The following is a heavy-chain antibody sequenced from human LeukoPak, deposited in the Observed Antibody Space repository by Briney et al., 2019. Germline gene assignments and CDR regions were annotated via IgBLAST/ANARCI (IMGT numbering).Heavy chain of an antibody. CDR2: VRYDGSNK. V-gene: IGHV3-30*02. D-gene: IGHD1-1*01. J-gene: IGHJ4*02. CDR3: AKDLANSWTIDY. Sequence: GGSLRLSCAASGFTFSSYGMHWVRQAPGKGLEWVAFVRYDGSNKYYADSVEGRFTISRDNSRNTLYLQMNSLSVEDTAFYYCAKDLANSWTIDYWGQGTLVTVSS. CDR1: GFTFSSYG.